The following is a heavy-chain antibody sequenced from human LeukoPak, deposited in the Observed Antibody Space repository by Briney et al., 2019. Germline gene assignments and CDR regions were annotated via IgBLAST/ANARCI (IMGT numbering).Heavy chain of an antibody. V-gene: IGHV3-74*01. CDR3: AREGWAVARKVDY. J-gene: IGHJ4*02. CDR1: GFHFSSHW. Sequence: PGGPLRLSCAVSGFHFSSHWMHWVRHAPGKGLVWVSRINRDGSSTSYADSVKGRFTISRDNAKNTLYLQMNSLRAEDTAVYYCAREGWAVARKVDYWGRGTLVTVSS. CDR2: INRDGSST. D-gene: IGHD6-19*01.